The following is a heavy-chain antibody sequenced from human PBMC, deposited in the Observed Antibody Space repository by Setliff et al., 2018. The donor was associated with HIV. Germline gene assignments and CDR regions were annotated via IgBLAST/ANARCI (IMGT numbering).Heavy chain of an antibody. V-gene: IGHV1-69*13. CDR3: ARPTTEGDYYDSSGYLSGAFDI. CDR2: IIPIFGTA. D-gene: IGHD3-22*01. J-gene: IGHJ3*02. Sequence: ASVKVSCKASGGTFSSSAINWVRQAPGQGLEWMGGIIPIFGTANYAQKFQGRLTIPADESLTTAYMELSSLTSEDTAVYYCARPTTEGDYYDSSGYLSGAFDIWGQGTMVTVSS. CDR1: GGTFSSSA.